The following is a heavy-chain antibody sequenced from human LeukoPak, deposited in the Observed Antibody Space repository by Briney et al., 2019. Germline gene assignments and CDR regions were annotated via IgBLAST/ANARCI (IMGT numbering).Heavy chain of an antibody. CDR3: AKEIAYSSSWYPPFDY. CDR1: GFTFSDYY. J-gene: IGHJ4*02. Sequence: GGSLRLSCAASGFTFSDYYMNWIRQAPGKGLEWVSYISSSGNTIYDADSVKGRFTISRDNSKNTLYLQMNSLRAEDTALYYCAKEIAYSSSWYPPFDYWGQGTLVTVSS. V-gene: IGHV3-11*01. D-gene: IGHD6-13*01. CDR2: ISSSGNTI.